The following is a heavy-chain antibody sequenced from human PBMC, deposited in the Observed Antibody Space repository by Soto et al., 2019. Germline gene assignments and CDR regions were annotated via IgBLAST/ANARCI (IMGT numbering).Heavy chain of an antibody. CDR2: IYYSGST. Sequence: SETLSLTCTVSGGSISSYYWSWIRQPPGKGLEWIGYIYYSGSTNYNPSLKSRVTISVDTSKNQFSLKLSSVTAADTAVYYCARGGWFDPWGQGTLVTVSS. V-gene: IGHV4-59*01. CDR3: ARGGWFDP. J-gene: IGHJ5*02. CDR1: GGSISSYY.